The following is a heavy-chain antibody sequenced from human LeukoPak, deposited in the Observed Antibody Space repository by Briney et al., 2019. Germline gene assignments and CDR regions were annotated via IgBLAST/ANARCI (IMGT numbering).Heavy chain of an antibody. CDR2: IKQDGSDK. D-gene: IGHD3-3*01. Sequence: GGSLRLSCVASGYTFSRNWMSWVRQAPGKGLEWVATIKQDGSDKYYLDSVKGRFTISRDSAKNSLYLQMNSLRAEDTAVYYCARESGANAIFGVVVLYYFDLWGQGTLVTVSS. CDR1: GYTFSRNW. V-gene: IGHV3-7*01. J-gene: IGHJ4*02. CDR3: ARESGANAIFGVVVLYYFDL.